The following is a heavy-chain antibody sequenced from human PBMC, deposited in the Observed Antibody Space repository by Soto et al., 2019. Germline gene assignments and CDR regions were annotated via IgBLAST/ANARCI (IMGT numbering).Heavy chain of an antibody. J-gene: IGHJ4*02. CDR2: IYYTGTT. CDR1: GGSISSYY. V-gene: IGHV4-59*08. Sequence: LSLTCTVSGGSISSYYWGWIRQPPGKGLQWIGYIYYTGTTSYNPYLNSRVTISVDTSKNHFSLRLSSVTAADTAIYYCARLGGYFQAFDSWGQGTLVTVSS. CDR3: ARLGGYFQAFDS. D-gene: IGHD3-22*01.